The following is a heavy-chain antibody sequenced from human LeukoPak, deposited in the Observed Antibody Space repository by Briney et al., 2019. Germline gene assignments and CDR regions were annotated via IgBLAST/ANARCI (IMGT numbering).Heavy chain of an antibody. CDR3: AKDSPDIVVVPAAFPDAFDI. CDR1: GFTVGSNY. V-gene: IGHV3-53*01. CDR2: IYSGGST. J-gene: IGHJ3*02. D-gene: IGHD2-2*01. Sequence: GGSLRLSCAASGFTVGSNYMSWVRQAPGKGLEWVSVIYSGGSTYYADSVKGRFTISRDNSKNTLYLQMNSLRAEDTAVYYCAKDSPDIVVVPAAFPDAFDIWGQGTMVTVSS.